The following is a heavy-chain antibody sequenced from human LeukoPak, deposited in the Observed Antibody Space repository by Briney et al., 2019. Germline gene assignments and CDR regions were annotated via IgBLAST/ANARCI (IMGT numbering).Heavy chain of an antibody. Sequence: SETLSLTRTVSGGSISSGSYYWSWIRQPAGKGLERIGHIYSSGSTNYNPSLKSRVTISVDTSKNQFSLKLSSVTAADTAVYYCARDVGSSGWFDPWGQGTLVTVSS. V-gene: IGHV4-61*09. CDR1: GGSISSGSYY. CDR3: ARDVGSSGWFDP. D-gene: IGHD6-6*01. J-gene: IGHJ5*02. CDR2: IYSSGST.